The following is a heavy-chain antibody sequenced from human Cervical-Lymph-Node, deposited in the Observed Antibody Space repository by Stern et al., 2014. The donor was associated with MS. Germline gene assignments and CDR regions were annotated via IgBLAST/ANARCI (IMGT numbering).Heavy chain of an antibody. CDR2: FYWDDDK. CDR3: AHRRGVFGFYP. D-gene: IGHD3-10*01. Sequence: QITLKESGPTVVQPTQTLTLTCTFSGFSLNTNGVAVGWIRQPPGKALECLALFYWDDDKRYSPSLKTRLTITKDASKNQVVLTMTNVDPLDTGTYYCAHRRGVFGFYPWGQGTLVTVSS. V-gene: IGHV2-5*02. J-gene: IGHJ5*02. CDR1: GFSLNTNGVA.